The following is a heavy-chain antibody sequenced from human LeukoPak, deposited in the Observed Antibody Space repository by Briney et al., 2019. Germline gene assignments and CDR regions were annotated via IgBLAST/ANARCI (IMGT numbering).Heavy chain of an antibody. V-gene: IGHV4-39*07. CDR2: IYYSGST. D-gene: IGHD3-10*01. CDR1: GGSIGTSSYY. Sequence: SETLSLTCTVSGGSIGTSSYYWGWIRQPPGKGLEWIGSIYYSGSTYYNPSLKSRVTVSGETSKNQFSLKLSSVTAADTAVYYWARGQGYGSVFDYWGQGTLGTVSS. CDR3: ARGQGYGSVFDY. J-gene: IGHJ4*02.